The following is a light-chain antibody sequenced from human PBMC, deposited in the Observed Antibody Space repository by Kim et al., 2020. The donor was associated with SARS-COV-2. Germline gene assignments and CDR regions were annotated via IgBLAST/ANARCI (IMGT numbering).Light chain of an antibody. CDR1: HGVSNS. Sequence: ASVGDRLTLTCRATHGVSNSLAWYQQKPGQAPKLLLSATSKLERGVPSRFSGSGSGTTYTLTISNLQPEDFATYYCQQYYSHPLTFGGGTKVDIK. CDR2: ATS. V-gene: IGKV1-NL1*01. CDR3: QQYYSHPLT. J-gene: IGKJ4*01.